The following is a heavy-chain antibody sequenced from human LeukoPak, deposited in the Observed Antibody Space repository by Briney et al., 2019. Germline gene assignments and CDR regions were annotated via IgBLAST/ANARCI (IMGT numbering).Heavy chain of an antibody. J-gene: IGHJ4*02. CDR2: IYYSGST. CDR3: ARANVVAPGYYFEY. D-gene: IGHD2-15*01. V-gene: IGHV4-59*01. Sequence: SETLSLTCTVSGGSISSYYWSWIRQPPGKGLEWIGYIYYSGSTNYNPSLKSRVTISVDTSKNQFSLKLSSVTAADTAVYYCARANVVAPGYYFEYWGQGTLVTVSS. CDR1: GGSISSYY.